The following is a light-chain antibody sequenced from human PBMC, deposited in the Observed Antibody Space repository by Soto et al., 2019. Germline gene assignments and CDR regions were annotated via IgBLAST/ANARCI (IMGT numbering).Light chain of an antibody. CDR3: QQYDRWPRT. J-gene: IGKJ2*01. CDR1: RSVSNN. Sequence: EIVMTQSPALSVPPGERATLSCRASRSVSNNLAWYQQKPGQAPRLLIYGASSRATGIPARFSGSGSGTEFTLTISTLQSEDFGVYYCQQYDRWPRTFGQGTKLEIK. CDR2: GAS. V-gene: IGKV3-15*01.